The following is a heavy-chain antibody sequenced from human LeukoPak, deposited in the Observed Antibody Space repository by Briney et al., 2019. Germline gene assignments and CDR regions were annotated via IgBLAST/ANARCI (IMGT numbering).Heavy chain of an antibody. CDR2: ISDDGSNK. CDR3: AKDRGYSSSWYVFGY. J-gene: IGHJ4*02. V-gene: IGHV3-30*18. CDR1: GFTFSSYG. Sequence: GGSLRLSCAASGFTFSSYGMHWVRQAPGKGLEWAAVISDDGSNKYYGDSVKGRFTISRDNSKNTLYLQMNSLRAEDTAVYYCAKDRGYSSSWYVFGYWGQGTLVTVSS. D-gene: IGHD6-13*01.